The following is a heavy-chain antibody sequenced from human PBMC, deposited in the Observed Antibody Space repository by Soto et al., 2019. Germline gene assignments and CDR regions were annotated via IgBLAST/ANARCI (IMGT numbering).Heavy chain of an antibody. CDR2: ISSGSGTI. D-gene: IGHD3-22*01. J-gene: IGHJ4*02. CDR1: GVTFSSYA. Sequence: GGALRLSGAACGVTFSSYAMNWLRQDPGKRLEWVSYISSGSGTIYYADSVKGRFTVSRDNAKNSLYLQMNSLRDEDTAVYFCAGYYNFDYWGQGT. V-gene: IGHV3-48*02. CDR3: AGYYNFDY.